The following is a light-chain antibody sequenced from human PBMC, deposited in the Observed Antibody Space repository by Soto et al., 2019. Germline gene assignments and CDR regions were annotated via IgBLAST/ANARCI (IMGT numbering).Light chain of an antibody. CDR1: SSDIGAYNF. Sequence: QSALTQPPSASGSPGQSVAISCTGSSSDIGAYNFVCWFQQHPGKAPRLMIYEVYKRPSGVPDRFSASKSGNTASLIVSGLQAEDDADYYCFSYAGNDNWVFGGGTKLTV. CDR2: EVY. V-gene: IGLV2-8*01. J-gene: IGLJ3*02. CDR3: FSYAGNDNWV.